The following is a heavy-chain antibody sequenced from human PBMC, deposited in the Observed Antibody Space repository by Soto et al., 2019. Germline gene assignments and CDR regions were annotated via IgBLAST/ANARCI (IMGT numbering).Heavy chain of an antibody. CDR1: GFSLTTSGVG. V-gene: IGHV2-5*02. D-gene: IGHD3-3*01. CDR3: AHRVLRTVFGLVTTTAIYFDF. Sequence: QITLKESGPTVVKPTETLTLTCTFSGFSLTTSGVGVGWVRQSPGKAPEWLALIYWDDDKRYSTSLNSRLSITKDTSKNQVVPTMANVDPADTATYYCAHRVLRTVFGLVTTTAIYFDFWGPGTPVVVSS. J-gene: IGHJ4*02. CDR2: IYWDDDK.